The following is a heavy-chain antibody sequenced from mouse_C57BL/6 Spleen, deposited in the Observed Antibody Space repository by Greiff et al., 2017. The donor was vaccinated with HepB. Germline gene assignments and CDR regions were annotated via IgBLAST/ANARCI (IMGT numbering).Heavy chain of an antibody. CDR3: ASYYYGSSLDY. CDR2: IDPSDSET. CDR1: GYTFTSYW. D-gene: IGHD1-1*01. V-gene: IGHV1-52*01. Sequence: QVHVKQPGAELVRPGSSVKLSCKASGYTFTSYWMHWVKQRPIQGLEWIGNIDPSDSETHYNQKFKDKATLTVDKSSSTAYMQLSSLTSEDSAVYYCASYYYGSSLDYWGQGTTLTVSS. J-gene: IGHJ2*01.